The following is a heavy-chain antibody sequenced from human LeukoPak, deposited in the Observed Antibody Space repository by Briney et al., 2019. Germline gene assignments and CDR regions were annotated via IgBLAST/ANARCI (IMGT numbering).Heavy chain of an antibody. V-gene: IGHV3-48*03. CDR1: GFTFSNHE. Sequence: PGGSLRLSCAVSGFTFSNHEMNWVRQAPGKGLEWVSYISSSGSTIYYADSVKGRFTISRDNAKNSLDLQMNSLRAEDTAVYYCARESDFWSGYYSVLDYWGQGTLVTVSS. J-gene: IGHJ4*02. CDR3: ARESDFWSGYYSVLDY. D-gene: IGHD3-3*01. CDR2: ISSSGSTI.